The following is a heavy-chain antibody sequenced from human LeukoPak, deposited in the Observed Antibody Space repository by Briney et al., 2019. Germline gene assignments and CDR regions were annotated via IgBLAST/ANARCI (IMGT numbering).Heavy chain of an antibody. CDR1: GITFSNYN. V-gene: IGHV3-21*01. Sequence: GGSLRLSCAAPGITFSNYNMNWVRQAPGKGLEWISSITSSSSYTFYADSVKGRFTISRDNAKNSLYLQMNSLRVEDTAIYYCARHPYNGAYSEGYYYYYMDVWGKGTTVTVSS. D-gene: IGHD1-1*01. J-gene: IGHJ6*03. CDR3: ARHPYNGAYSEGYYYYYMDV. CDR2: ITSSSSYT.